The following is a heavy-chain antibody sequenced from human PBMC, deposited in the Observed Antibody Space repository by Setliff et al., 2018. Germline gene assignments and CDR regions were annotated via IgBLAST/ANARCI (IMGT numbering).Heavy chain of an antibody. Sequence: GESLKISCAASGFTFSSHWMHWVRQVPGKGLAWVSQINPDATTTYYADSVMGRFTISRDNAKTTLYLQMNSLRVEDTAVYFCARDPRDGSSSPMADNWGQGTLVTVSS. D-gene: IGHD3-10*01. CDR3: ARDPRDGSSSPMADN. CDR2: INPDATTT. CDR1: GFTFSSHW. J-gene: IGHJ4*02. V-gene: IGHV3-74*01.